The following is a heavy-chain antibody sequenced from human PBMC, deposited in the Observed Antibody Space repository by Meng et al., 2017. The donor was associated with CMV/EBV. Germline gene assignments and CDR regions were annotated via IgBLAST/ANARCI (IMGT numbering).Heavy chain of an antibody. J-gene: IGHJ4*02. CDR2: INHSGST. CDR1: GGSFSGYY. D-gene: IGHD3-10*01. CDR3: ARSGAPPKYYFDY. Sequence: VQSQQWGAGLLKASEALSLTCAVYGGSFSGYYWSWIRHPPGKGLEWIGEINHSGSTNYNPSLKSRVTISVDTSKNQFSLKLSSVTAADTAVYYCARSGAPPKYYFDYWGQGTLVTVSS. V-gene: IGHV4-34*01.